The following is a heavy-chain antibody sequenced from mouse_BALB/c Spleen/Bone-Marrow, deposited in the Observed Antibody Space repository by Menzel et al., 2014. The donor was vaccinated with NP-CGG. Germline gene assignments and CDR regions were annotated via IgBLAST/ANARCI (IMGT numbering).Heavy chain of an antibody. D-gene: IGHD2-1*01. J-gene: IGHJ3*01. V-gene: IGHV5-6-4*01. CDR3: TRDRYYGNSFAY. CDR1: GFTFSSYT. Sequence: EVQVVESGGGLVKPGGSLKLSSAASGFTFSSYTMSWIRQTPEKRLEWVATISSGGSYTYYPDSVKGRFTISRDNAKNTLYLQMISLKSEDTAMYYCTRDRYYGNSFAYRGQGTLVTVSA. CDR2: ISSGGSYT.